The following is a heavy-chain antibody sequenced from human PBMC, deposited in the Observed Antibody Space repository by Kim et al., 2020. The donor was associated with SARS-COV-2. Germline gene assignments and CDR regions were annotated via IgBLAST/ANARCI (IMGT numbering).Heavy chain of an antibody. CDR2: ISAYNGNT. CDR3: ARDQRRVGATRGNGMDV. V-gene: IGHV1-18*01. CDR1: GYTFTSYG. J-gene: IGHJ6*02. Sequence: ASVKVSCKASGYTFTSYGISWVRQAPGQGLEWMGWISAYNGNTNYAQKLQGRVTMTTDTSTSTAYMELRSLRSDDTAVYYCARDQRRVGATRGNGMDVWGQGTTVTVSS. D-gene: IGHD1-26*01.